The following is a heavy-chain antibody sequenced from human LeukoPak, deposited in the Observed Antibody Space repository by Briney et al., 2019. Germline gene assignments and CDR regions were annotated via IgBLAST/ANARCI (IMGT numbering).Heavy chain of an antibody. CDR1: GGSISSYY. CDR2: IYTSGST. V-gene: IGHV4-4*07. Sequence: SETLSLTCTVSGGSISSYYWSWIRQPAGKGVEWIGRIYTSGSTNYNPSLKSRVTMSVDTSKNQFSLKLSSVTAADTAVYYCARDSGTAHPYYYDMDVWGQGTTVTVSS. D-gene: IGHD6-6*01. CDR3: ARDSGTAHPYYYDMDV. J-gene: IGHJ6*02.